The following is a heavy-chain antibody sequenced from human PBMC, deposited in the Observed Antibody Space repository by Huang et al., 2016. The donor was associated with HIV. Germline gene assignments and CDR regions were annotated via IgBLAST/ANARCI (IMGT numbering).Heavy chain of an antibody. V-gene: IGHV1-24*01. CDR1: GYTLTELS. D-gene: IGHD2-21*01. J-gene: IGHJ3*02. Sequence: QVQLVQSGAEVKKPGASVKVSCKVSGYTLTELSIHWVRQAPGKGMEWRGGFAPEHGETIYAKNFQGRVTMTEDTSTDTAYMELHSLRPEDTAVYYCAAGYDTYYDIWGQGTMVIASS. CDR3: AAGYDTYYDI. CDR2: FAPEHGET.